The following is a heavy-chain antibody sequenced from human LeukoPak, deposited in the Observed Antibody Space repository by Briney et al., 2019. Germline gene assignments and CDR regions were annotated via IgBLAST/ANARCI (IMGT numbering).Heavy chain of an antibody. CDR3: ARREWELPYNDY. CDR2: IRYDGSKK. V-gene: IGHV3-30*02. CDR1: GFTFSSYG. D-gene: IGHD1-26*01. J-gene: IGHJ4*02. Sequence: PGGSLRLSCAASGFTFSSYGMHWVRQVPGKGLEWVAFIRYDGSKKYYADSVKGRFTISRDNAKNSLYLQMNSLRAEDTAVYYCARREWELPYNDYWGQGTLVTVSS.